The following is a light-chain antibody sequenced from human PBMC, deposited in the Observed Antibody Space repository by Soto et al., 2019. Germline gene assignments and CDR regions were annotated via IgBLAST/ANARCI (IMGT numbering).Light chain of an antibody. J-gene: IGKJ4*01. CDR3: QHYDT. V-gene: IGKV3-20*01. Sequence: EVVLTQSPGTLSLSPGETDTLSCRASQNVNSTFLAWFQQKPGRAPRLLIYGASNRATGLPDRFGGSGSGTDFTLTISRLEPEDLAVYYCQHYDTFGGGTKVDIK. CDR1: QNVNSTF. CDR2: GAS.